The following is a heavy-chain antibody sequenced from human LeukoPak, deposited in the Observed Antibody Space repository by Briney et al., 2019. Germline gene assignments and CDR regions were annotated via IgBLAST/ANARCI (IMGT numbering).Heavy chain of an antibody. CDR3: AKGQRVVPAATAFNY. CDR2: ISGSGGST. CDR1: GFTFSSYA. V-gene: IGHV3-23*01. D-gene: IGHD2-2*01. J-gene: IGHJ4*02. Sequence: PGGSLRLSRAASGFTFSSYAMSWVRQAPGKGLEWVSAISGSGGSTYYADSVKGRFTISRDNSKNTLYLQMNSLRAEDTAVYYCAKGQRVVPAATAFNYWGQGTLVTVSS.